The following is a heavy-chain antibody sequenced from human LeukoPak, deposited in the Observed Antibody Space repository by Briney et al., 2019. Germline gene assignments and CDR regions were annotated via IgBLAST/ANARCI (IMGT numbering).Heavy chain of an antibody. V-gene: IGHV3-23*01. J-gene: IGHJ3*02. D-gene: IGHD2-2*01. Sequence: GGSLRLSCAASGFTFSSYAMSWVRQAPGKGLEWVSAISGSGGSTYYADSVKGRFTISRDNSKNTLYLQMNSLRAEDTAVYYCAILEGYCSSTSCPHDAFDIWGQGTMVTASS. CDR1: GFTFSSYA. CDR3: AILEGYCSSTSCPHDAFDI. CDR2: ISGSGGST.